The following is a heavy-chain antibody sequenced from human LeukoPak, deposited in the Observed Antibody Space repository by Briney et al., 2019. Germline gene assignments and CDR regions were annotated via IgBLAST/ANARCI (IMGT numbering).Heavy chain of an antibody. CDR1: GFTFSSYW. CDR3: ARRGASTGAFDI. D-gene: IGHD1-26*01. CDR2: INSDGSTT. V-gene: IGHV3-74*01. J-gene: IGHJ3*02. Sequence: GGSLRLSCAASGFTFSSYWMHWVRQAPGKGLVWVSRINSDGSTTNYADSVKGRFTISRDNAKNTLYLQMNSLRAEDTAVYYCARRGASTGAFDIWGQGTMVTVSS.